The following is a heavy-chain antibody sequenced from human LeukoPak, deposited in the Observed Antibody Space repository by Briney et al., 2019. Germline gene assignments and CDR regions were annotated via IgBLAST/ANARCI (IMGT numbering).Heavy chain of an antibody. V-gene: IGHV1-18*01. Sequence: ASVKVSCKASGYTFTSYGISWVRQAPGQGLEWMGWISAYNGNTNYAQKLQGRVTMTTDTSTSTAYMELRSLRSDDTAVYYCARDQELGYYGSGSYYMVDYWGQGTLVTVSS. CDR1: GYTFTSYG. CDR2: ISAYNGNT. J-gene: IGHJ4*02. D-gene: IGHD3-10*01. CDR3: ARDQELGYYGSGSYYMVDY.